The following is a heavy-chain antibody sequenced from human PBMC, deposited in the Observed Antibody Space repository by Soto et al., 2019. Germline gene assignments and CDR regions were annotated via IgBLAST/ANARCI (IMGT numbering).Heavy chain of an antibody. J-gene: IGHJ3*02. Sequence: PGESLKISCAASGFTFSSYAMHWVRQAPGKGLEWVAVISYDGSNKYYADSVKGRFTISRDNSKNTLYLQMNSLRAEDTAVYYCARDFWGHYDFWSGASLGAFDIWGQGTMVTVSS. V-gene: IGHV3-30-3*01. CDR1: GFTFSSYA. CDR3: ARDFWGHYDFWSGASLGAFDI. D-gene: IGHD3-3*01. CDR2: ISYDGSNK.